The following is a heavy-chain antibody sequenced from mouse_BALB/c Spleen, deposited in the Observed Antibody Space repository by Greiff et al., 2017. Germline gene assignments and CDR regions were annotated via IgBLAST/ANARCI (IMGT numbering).Heavy chain of an antibody. CDR2: ISSGSSTI. CDR1: GFTFSSFG. Sequence: EVKLVESGGGLVQPGGSRKLSCAASGFTFSSFGMHWVRQAPEKGLEWVAYISSGSSTIYYADTVKGRFTISRDNPKNTLFLQMTSLRSEDTAMYYCARQFYGRGYAMDYWGQGTSVTVSS. D-gene: IGHD1-1*01. V-gene: IGHV5-17*02. CDR3: ARQFYGRGYAMDY. J-gene: IGHJ4*01.